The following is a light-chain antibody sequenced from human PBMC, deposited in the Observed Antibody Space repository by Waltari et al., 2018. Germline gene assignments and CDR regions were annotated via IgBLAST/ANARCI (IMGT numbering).Light chain of an antibody. CDR1: TLCEKY. CDR3: QAWDGSRSTVV. V-gene: IGLV3-1*01. CDR2: EDD. Sequence: SYEVTQPPSVSVSPGQTATLTCPGDTLCEKYVSWYQQKPGQSPVVVIYEDDDRPSGFPERFSGSNVGNTATLTIGGTQAMDEADYYCQAWDGSRSTVVFGGGTKVIVL. J-gene: IGLJ2*01.